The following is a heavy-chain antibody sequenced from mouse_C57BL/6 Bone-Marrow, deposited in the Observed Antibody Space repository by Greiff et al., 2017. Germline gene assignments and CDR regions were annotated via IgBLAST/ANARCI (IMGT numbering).Heavy chain of an antibody. Sequence: QVQLQQPGAELVKPGASVKMSCKASGYTFTSYWITWVKQRPGPGLEWIGDIYPGSGSTTYNEKFKSKATLTVDTSSSTAYMQLSSLTSEDSSVYYCARPYYSNYWYFDVWGTGTTVTVSS. CDR2: IYPGSGST. D-gene: IGHD2-5*01. CDR3: ARPYYSNYWYFDV. J-gene: IGHJ1*03. V-gene: IGHV1-55*01. CDR1: GYTFTSYW.